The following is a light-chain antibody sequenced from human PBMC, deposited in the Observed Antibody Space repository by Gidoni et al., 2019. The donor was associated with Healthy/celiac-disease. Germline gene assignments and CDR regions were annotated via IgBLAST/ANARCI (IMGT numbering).Light chain of an antibody. J-gene: IGKJ1*01. CDR3: QQRSNWPPWT. V-gene: IGKV3-11*01. CDR2: DAS. CDR1: QSVSSY. Sequence: DTVLTQSPATLPSSPGERATLSCRASQSVSSYLAWYQQKPGQAPRLLIYDASNRATGIPARFSGSGSGTDFTLTISSLEPEDFAVYYCQQRSNWPPWTFGQXTKVEIK.